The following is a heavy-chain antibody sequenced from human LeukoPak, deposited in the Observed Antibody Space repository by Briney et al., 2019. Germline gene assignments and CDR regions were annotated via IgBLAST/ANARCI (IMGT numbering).Heavy chain of an antibody. Sequence: SQTLSLTCAISGDSVSSNSAAWSWIRQSPSRGLEWLGRTYYRSKWYDDYALSVKSRITINPDTSKNQYSLQPNSVPPEDSAEYYVSRVSTVGATNYGMDVWGQGTTVTVSS. CDR3: SRVSTVGATNYGMDV. J-gene: IGHJ6*02. CDR1: GDSVSSNSAA. D-gene: IGHD1-26*01. CDR2: TYYRSKWYD. V-gene: IGHV6-1*01.